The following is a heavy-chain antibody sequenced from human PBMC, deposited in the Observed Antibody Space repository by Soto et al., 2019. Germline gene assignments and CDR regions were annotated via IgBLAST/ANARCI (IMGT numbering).Heavy chain of an antibody. D-gene: IGHD5-12*01. CDR2: ITSNGGSI. V-gene: IGHV3-9*01. J-gene: IGHJ4*02. CDR3: AKDLGDGYNTGLDC. CDR1: GFTFDNYA. Sequence: EVQLVESGGGLVQPGRSLRLSCAASGFTFDNYAMHWLRQAPGKGLEWVSTITSNGGSIGYADSVKDRFTISRDNAKNSLYLQMNLLRAEDTALYYCAKDLGDGYNTGLDCWGQGSLVTVSS.